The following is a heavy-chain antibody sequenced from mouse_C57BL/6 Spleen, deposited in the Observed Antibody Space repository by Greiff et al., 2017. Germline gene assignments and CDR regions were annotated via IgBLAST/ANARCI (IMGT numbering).Heavy chain of an antibody. V-gene: IGHV1-18*01. CDR2: INPTNGGT. CDR3: ARISTMVTQYCYAMDY. Sequence: EVQLQQSGPELVKPGASVKIPCKASGYTFTDYNMDWVKQSPGKSLEWIGDINPTNGGTISNPKLKGKAPLTVDNSSRTAYMALSSLTSEDTAVYYCARISTMVTQYCYAMDYWGQGTSVTVSS. J-gene: IGHJ4*01. D-gene: IGHD2-3*01. CDR1: GYTFTDYN.